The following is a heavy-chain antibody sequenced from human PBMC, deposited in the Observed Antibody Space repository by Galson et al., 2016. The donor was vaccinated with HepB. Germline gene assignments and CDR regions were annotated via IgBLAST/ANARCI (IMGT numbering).Heavy chain of an antibody. Sequence: TLSLTCSLSGGAINSAYHWSWIRQPPGKGLEWIGYIPYTGITNYKSSLKSRVTISIDPSKNQFSLKLTAVTAADMAVYYCARGPPDYLDSGSFYSGWFDPWGQGTLVTVSS. CDR3: ARGPPDYLDSGSFYSGWFDP. D-gene: IGHD3-10*01. V-gene: IGHV4-31*03. CDR2: IPYTGIT. J-gene: IGHJ5*02. CDR1: GGAINSAYH.